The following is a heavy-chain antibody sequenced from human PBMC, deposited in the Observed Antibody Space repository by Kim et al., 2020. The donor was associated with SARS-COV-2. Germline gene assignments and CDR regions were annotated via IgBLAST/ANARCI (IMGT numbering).Heavy chain of an antibody. J-gene: IGHJ4*02. CDR3: ARVPGGSYGYYFDY. D-gene: IGHD1-26*01. V-gene: IGHV1-2*02. Sequence: AQEFQGRGTMTRDTSISTAYMELGRLRSDDTAVYYCARVPGGSYGYYFDYWGQGTLVTVSS.